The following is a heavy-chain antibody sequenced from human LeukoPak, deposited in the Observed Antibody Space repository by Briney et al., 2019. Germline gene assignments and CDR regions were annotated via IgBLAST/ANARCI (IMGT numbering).Heavy chain of an antibody. D-gene: IGHD4-23*01. CDR1: GFTFSGSA. V-gene: IGHV3-23*01. CDR3: AKTSGGNY. CDR2: ISSGGGGT. J-gene: IGHJ4*02. Sequence: GGSLRLSCAASGFTFSGSAMHWVRQAPGKGLEWVSAISSGGGGTYFADSVKGRFTISRDNSKNMLYLQMNSLRAEDTAVYYCAKTSGGNYWGQGTLVTVST.